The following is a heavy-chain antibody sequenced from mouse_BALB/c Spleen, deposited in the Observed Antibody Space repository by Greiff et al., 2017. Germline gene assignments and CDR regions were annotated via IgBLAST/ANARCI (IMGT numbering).Heavy chain of an antibody. Sequence: EVQGVESGGGLVQPGGSRKLSCAASGFTFSSFGMHWVRQAPEKGLEWVAYISSGSSTIYYADTVKGRFTISRDNPKNTLFLQMTSLRSEDTAMYYCARMGLRYAMDYWGQGTSVTVSS. CDR2: ISSGSSTI. J-gene: IGHJ4*01. CDR1: GFTFSSFG. V-gene: IGHV5-17*02. D-gene: IGHD2-4*01. CDR3: ARMGLRYAMDY.